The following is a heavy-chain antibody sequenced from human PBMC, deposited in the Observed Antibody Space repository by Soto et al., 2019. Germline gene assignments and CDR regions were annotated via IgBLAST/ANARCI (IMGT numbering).Heavy chain of an antibody. Sequence: EVQLVESGGGLVQPGGSLRVSCAASGLTVSNNSMNWVRQITGKGLEWVSITFSGGSTYYVDSVKGRFTVSRDNSKNTLHLQMNSLTAEDTAVYYCARAGVYSSAYMDVWGEGATVTVSS. CDR2: TFSGGST. D-gene: IGHD6-25*01. CDR3: ARAGVYSSAYMDV. CDR1: GLTVSNNS. J-gene: IGHJ6*03. V-gene: IGHV3-66*01.